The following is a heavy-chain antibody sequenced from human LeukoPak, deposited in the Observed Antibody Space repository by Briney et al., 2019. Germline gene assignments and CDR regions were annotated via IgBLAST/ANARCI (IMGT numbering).Heavy chain of an antibody. V-gene: IGHV4-39*02. CDR3: AREIGYYDILTGYQGLGARDNWFDP. J-gene: IGHJ5*02. CDR2: IYYSGST. D-gene: IGHD3-9*01. Sequence: SETLSLTCTVSGGSISSSSYYWGWIRQPPGKDLEWIGSIYYSGSTYYNPSLKSRVTISVDTSKNHFSLKLSSVTAADTAVYYCAREIGYYDILTGYQGLGARDNWFDPWGQGTLVTVSS. CDR1: GGSISSSSYY.